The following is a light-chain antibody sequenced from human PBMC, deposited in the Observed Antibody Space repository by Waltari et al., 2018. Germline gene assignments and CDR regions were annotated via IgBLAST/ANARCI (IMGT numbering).Light chain of an antibody. CDR1: SSNIGSQA. Sequence: QSVLTQPPSASGTPGQRGTIACSGSSSNIGSQAVNGYQQLPGTAPKLLMYSNNQRPSGVPDRFSGSKSGTSASLAISGLQSEDEADYYCATWDDNLNGVVFGGGTKLTVL. V-gene: IGLV1-44*01. CDR2: SNN. CDR3: ATWDDNLNGVV. J-gene: IGLJ2*01.